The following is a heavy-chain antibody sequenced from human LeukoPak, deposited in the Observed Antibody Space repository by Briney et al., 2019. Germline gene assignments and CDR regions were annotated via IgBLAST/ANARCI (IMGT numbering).Heavy chain of an antibody. CDR3: AREEYSGYDSLFDY. V-gene: IGHV1-2*02. J-gene: IGHJ4*02. CDR1: GYTFTGYY. D-gene: IGHD5-12*01. Sequence: GASVKVSCKASGYTFTGYYMHWVRQAPGQGLEWMGWINPNSGGTNYAQKFQGRVTMTRDTSISTAYMELSRLRSDDTAVYYCAREEYSGYDSLFDYWGQGTLVTVSS. CDR2: INPNSGGT.